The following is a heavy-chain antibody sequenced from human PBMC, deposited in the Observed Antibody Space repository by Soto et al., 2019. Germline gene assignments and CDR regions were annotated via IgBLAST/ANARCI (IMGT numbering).Heavy chain of an antibody. CDR3: ARDRGFYGDYESSWFDP. Sequence: ASVKVSCKASGYTFTGYYMHWVRQAPGQGLEWMGWINPNSGGTNYAQKFQGWVTMTRDTSISTAYMELSRLRSDDTAVYYCARDRGFYGDYESSWFDPWGQGTLVTVSS. CDR1: GYTFTGYY. D-gene: IGHD4-17*01. J-gene: IGHJ5*02. CDR2: INPNSGGT. V-gene: IGHV1-2*04.